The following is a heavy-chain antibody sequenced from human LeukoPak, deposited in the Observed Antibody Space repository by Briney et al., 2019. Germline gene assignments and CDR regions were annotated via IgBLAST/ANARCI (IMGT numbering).Heavy chain of an antibody. CDR1: GYTFTSYG. CDR3: ASFYYDSSGYYPDY. J-gene: IGHJ4*02. V-gene: IGHV1-8*02. Sequence: ASVKVSCKASGYTFTSYGISWVRQATGQGLEWMGWMNPNSGNTGYAQKFQGRVTMTRNTSISTAYMELSSLRSEDTAVYYCASFYYDSSGYYPDYWGQGTLVTVSS. CDR2: MNPNSGNT. D-gene: IGHD3-22*01.